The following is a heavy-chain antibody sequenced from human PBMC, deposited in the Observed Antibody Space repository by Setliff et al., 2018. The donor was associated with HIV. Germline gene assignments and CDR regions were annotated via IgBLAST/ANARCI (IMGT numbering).Heavy chain of an antibody. D-gene: IGHD6-13*01. Sequence: GGSLRLSCAASGFTFSNNWMAWVRPAPGKGLEWVANIKQDGSVKNYVDSVRGRFTISRDNAENSLFLQMTGLRPEDTAMYYCARDRWFSNNWYSDYWGQGTLVTV. CDR1: GFTFSNNW. V-gene: IGHV3-7*05. CDR3: ARDRWFSNNWYSDY. CDR2: IKQDGSVK. J-gene: IGHJ4*02.